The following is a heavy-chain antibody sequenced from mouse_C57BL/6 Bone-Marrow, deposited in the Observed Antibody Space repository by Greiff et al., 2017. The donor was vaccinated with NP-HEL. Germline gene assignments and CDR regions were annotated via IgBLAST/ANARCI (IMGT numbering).Heavy chain of an antibody. Sequence: EVNVVESGGGLVQSGRSLRLSCATSGFTFSDFYMEWVRQAPGKGLEWIAASRNKANDYTTEYSASVKGRFIVSRDTSQSILYLQMNALRAEDTAIYYCARDAWGYGSSYDWYFDVWGTGTTVTVSS. CDR3: ARDAWGYGSSYDWYFDV. J-gene: IGHJ1*03. V-gene: IGHV7-1*01. D-gene: IGHD1-1*01. CDR1: GFTFSDFY. CDR2: SRNKANDYTT.